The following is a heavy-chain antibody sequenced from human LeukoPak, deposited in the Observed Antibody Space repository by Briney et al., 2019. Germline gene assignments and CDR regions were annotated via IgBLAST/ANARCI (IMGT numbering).Heavy chain of an antibody. CDR3: ARGLRYYYDSSGYSTRYYYYYYMDV. CDR2: INHSGST. J-gene: IGHJ6*03. V-gene: IGHV4-34*01. D-gene: IGHD3-22*01. Sequence: SETLSLTCAVYGGSFSGYYWSWIRQPPGKGLEWIGEINHSGSTNYNPSLKSRVTISVDTSKNQFSLKLSSVTAADTAVHYCARGLRYYYDSSGYSTRYYYYYYMDVWGKGTTVTVSS. CDR1: GGSFSGYY.